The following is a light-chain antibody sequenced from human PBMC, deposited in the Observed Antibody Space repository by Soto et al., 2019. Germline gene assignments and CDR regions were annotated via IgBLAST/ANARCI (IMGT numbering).Light chain of an antibody. Sequence: EIVMTQSPGTLSVSPGERVTLSCRASQSVRNNLAWYQQKPGQGPRLLIYDASTRATGIPARFSGSGSGTEFTLTISSLQSEDFATYYCLQYYSYSFTFGGGTKVEIK. J-gene: IGKJ4*01. CDR1: QSVRNN. CDR3: LQYYSYSFT. CDR2: DAS. V-gene: IGKV3-15*01.